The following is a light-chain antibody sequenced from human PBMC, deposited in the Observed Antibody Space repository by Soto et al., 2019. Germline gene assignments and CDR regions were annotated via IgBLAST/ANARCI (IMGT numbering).Light chain of an antibody. CDR1: QNVGNN. J-gene: IGKJ4*01. Sequence: EIVVTQSPATLSVSPGERATLSCRASQNVGNNFAWYQQKPGQAPRLLIFATSTRATGVPARFSGSGSGTEFTLTISSLQSEDFAVYYCQQYGDWPLTFGGRAKVEIE. V-gene: IGKV3-15*01. CDR2: ATS. CDR3: QQYGDWPLT.